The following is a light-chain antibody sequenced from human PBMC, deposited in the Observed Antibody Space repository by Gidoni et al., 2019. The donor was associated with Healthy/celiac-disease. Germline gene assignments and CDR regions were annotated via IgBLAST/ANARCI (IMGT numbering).Light chain of an antibody. V-gene: IGKV3-11*01. J-gene: IGKJ4*01. CDR2: DAS. Sequence: EIVLTQSPATLSLSPGERATLSCRASQSVSSYLAWYQQKPGQAPRLLIYDASNRATGIPARFSGSGSGKDFTLTISSLEPEDLAVYYCQQRSNWPPLTFXGXTKVEIK. CDR1: QSVSSY. CDR3: QQRSNWPPLT.